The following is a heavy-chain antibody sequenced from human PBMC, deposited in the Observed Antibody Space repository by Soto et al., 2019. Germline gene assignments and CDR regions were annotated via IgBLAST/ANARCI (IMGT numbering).Heavy chain of an antibody. CDR3: VKKRSYDRSNYAHFDS. CDR2: ISANGRGT. CDR1: GFSFSTYP. V-gene: IGHV3-23*01. J-gene: IGHJ4*02. D-gene: IGHD3-22*01. Sequence: EVQLLESGGGLVQPGGSLRLSCATSGFSFSTYPMSWVRQAPGKGLEWVTAISANGRGTSYAYSVKGRFTILRDNPKNSLDVQMNSLRAEHTAVYFCVKKRSYDRSNYAHFDSWGQGALVTVSS.